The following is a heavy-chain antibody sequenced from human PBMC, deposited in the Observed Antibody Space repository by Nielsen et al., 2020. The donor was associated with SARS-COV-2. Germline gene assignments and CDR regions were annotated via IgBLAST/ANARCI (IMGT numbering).Heavy chain of an antibody. J-gene: IGHJ6*02. D-gene: IGHD6-13*01. CDR2: IWYDGSNK. CDR1: GFTFSSYG. Sequence: GESLKISCAASGFTFSSYGMHWVRQAPGKGLEWVAVIWYDGSNKYYADSVKGRFTISRDNAKNSLYLQMNSLRAEDTALYYCAKESSSWPIYYYYYGMDVWGQGTTVTVSS. V-gene: IGHV3-33*03. CDR3: AKESSSWPIYYYYYGMDV.